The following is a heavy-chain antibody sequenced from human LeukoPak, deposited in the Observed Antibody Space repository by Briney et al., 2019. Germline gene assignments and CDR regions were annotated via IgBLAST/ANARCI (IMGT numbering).Heavy chain of an antibody. CDR2: IYHSGST. V-gene: IGHV4-4*02. CDR1: GGSISSDNW. CDR3: ARQPYYYGSGSYYPYWYFDL. Sequence: PSETLSLTCAVSGGSISSDNWWSWVRQPPGKGLEWIGEIYHSGSTNYNPSLQSRVTISVDKSNNHFSLRLTSVTAADTAVYYCARQPYYYGSGSYYPYWYFDLWGRGTLVTVSS. J-gene: IGHJ2*01. D-gene: IGHD3-10*01.